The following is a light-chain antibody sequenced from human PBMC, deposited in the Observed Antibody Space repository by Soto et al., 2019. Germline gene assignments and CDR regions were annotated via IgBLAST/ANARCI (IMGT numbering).Light chain of an antibody. CDR2: EDR. V-gene: IGLV2-23*02. Sequence: QSALTQPASASGSPGQSITISCTGTSSDIGSYNRVSWYQRHPGKAHKLMIYEDRQRPSGVSNRFSGSKSGNTASLTISGLEAEAEADYDCCSYAGSDIFVVFGGGTKLTVL. CDR3: CSYAGSDIFVV. J-gene: IGLJ2*01. CDR1: SSDIGSYNR.